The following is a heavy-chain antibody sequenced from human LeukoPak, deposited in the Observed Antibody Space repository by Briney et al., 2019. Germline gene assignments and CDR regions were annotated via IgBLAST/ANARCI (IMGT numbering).Heavy chain of an antibody. J-gene: IGHJ4*02. CDR1: GFTFSSYA. CDR3: ARDVEGIAAY. Sequence: GGSLRLSCAASGFTFSSYAMRSVRQAPGKGLEWVAVISYDGSNKYHADSVRGRFTIDRDNSKVTLYLQMESLGDEDVYVCECARDVEGIAAYWGRGTVVTVS. V-gene: IGHV3-30*04. D-gene: IGHD6-13*01. CDR2: ISYDGSNK.